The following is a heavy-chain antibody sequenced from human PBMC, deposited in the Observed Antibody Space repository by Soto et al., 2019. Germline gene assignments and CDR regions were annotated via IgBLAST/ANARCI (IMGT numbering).Heavy chain of an antibody. CDR1: GFNFSNYA. V-gene: IGHV3-33*01. J-gene: IGHJ4*02. CDR3: VRDRYGIGSDWD. D-gene: IGHD6-19*01. Sequence: QVQLVESGGGVVQPGRSLRLSCAASGFNFSNYAINWVRQAPGKGLEWVAIIWYDGSSKYYADSVKGRFTISRDNSKNTLYLQMNRLRAEDTAVYYCVRDRYGIGSDWDWGQGTLVTVSS. CDR2: IWYDGSSK.